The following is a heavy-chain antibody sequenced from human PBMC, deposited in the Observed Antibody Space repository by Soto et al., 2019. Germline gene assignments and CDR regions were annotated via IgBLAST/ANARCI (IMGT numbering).Heavy chain of an antibody. Sequence: QVQLQESGPGLVKPSETLSLTCTVSGGSISSYYWSWIRQPPGKGLEWIGYIYYSGTTNYNPSLKSRVTISVDTSKNQFSLKLSSVTAADTAVYYCARDSSSPGVGYYFDYWGQGTLVTVSS. CDR1: GGSISSYY. CDR2: IYYSGTT. CDR3: ARDSSSPGVGYYFDY. V-gene: IGHV4-59*01. D-gene: IGHD6-13*01. J-gene: IGHJ4*02.